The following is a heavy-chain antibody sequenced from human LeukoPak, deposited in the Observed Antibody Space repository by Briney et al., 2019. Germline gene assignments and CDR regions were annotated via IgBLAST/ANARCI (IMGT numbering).Heavy chain of an antibody. CDR2: IFYSGST. J-gene: IGHJ4*02. Sequence: PSETLSLTCTVSGGSIRSSSHNWDWIRQPPGKGLEYIGGIFYSGSTYYNPSLTSRVTISVDTSKNQFSLKLSSVTAADTAVCYCARRPKQPGFWSGYVDYWGQGILVTVSP. D-gene: IGHD3-3*01. V-gene: IGHV4-39*01. CDR1: GGSIRSSSHN. CDR3: ARRPKQPGFWSGYVDY.